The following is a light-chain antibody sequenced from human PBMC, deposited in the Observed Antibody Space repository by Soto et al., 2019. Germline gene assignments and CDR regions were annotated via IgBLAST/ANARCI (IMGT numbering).Light chain of an antibody. J-gene: IGKJ1*01. CDR1: QSVSSN. CDR3: QHYNNWPRT. Sequence: EIVMTQSPATLSVSPGERATLSCRASQSVSSNLAWYQQKPGQAPRLLIYGASTRATGIPARFSGSGSGTETTFTISSLQSEDFAFYYCQHYNNWPRTFGQGTKVDIK. CDR2: GAS. V-gene: IGKV3-15*01.